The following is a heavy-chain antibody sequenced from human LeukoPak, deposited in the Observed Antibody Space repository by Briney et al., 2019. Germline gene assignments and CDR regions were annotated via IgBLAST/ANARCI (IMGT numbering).Heavy chain of an antibody. CDR1: GGSFSGYY. J-gene: IGHJ5*02. Sequence: SETLSLTCAVYGGSFSGYYWSWIRQPPGKGLEWIGVINHSGSTNYNPSLKSRVTISVDTSKNQFSLKLSSVTAADTAVYYCARDMDAYYGSGSYYILDPWGQGTLVTVSS. D-gene: IGHD3-10*01. CDR2: INHSGST. CDR3: ARDMDAYYGSGSYYILDP. V-gene: IGHV4-34*01.